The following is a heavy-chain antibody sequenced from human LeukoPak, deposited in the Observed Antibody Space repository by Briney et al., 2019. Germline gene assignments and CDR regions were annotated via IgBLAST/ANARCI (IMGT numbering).Heavy chain of an antibody. CDR3: ARAIGYYYYMDV. J-gene: IGHJ6*03. Sequence: SETLSLTRTVSGGSISSYYWSWNRQPSGKGLEWIGYIYYSGSTNYNPSLKSRVIISVDMSKNQFSLKLSSVTAADTAVYYCARAIGYYYYMDVWGKGTTVTVSS. CDR2: IYYSGST. D-gene: IGHD2-15*01. V-gene: IGHV4-59*01. CDR1: GGSISSYY.